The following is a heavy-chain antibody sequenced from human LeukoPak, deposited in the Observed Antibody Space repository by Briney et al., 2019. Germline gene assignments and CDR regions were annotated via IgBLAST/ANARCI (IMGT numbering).Heavy chain of an antibody. Sequence: SETLSLTCSVSGGSFDSKYWSWIRQPPGKGLEWIGYISYSGSTNYNPSLKSRVTISVDTSKNQFSLKLSSVTAADTAVYYCTRLPSSGQTYFDYWGQGTLVTVSS. CDR2: ISYSGST. J-gene: IGHJ4*02. V-gene: IGHV4-59*08. CDR1: GGSFDSKY. CDR3: TRLPSSGQTYFDY. D-gene: IGHD6-19*01.